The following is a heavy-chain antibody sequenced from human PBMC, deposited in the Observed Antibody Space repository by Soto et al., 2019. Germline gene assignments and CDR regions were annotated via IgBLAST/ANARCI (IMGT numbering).Heavy chain of an antibody. CDR1: GFTFSSYA. J-gene: IGHJ4*02. CDR2: ISGSGGST. D-gene: IGHD3-22*01. V-gene: IGHV3-23*01. Sequence: GGSLRLSCAVSGFTFSSYAMSWVRQAPGKWLEWVSAISGSGGSTYYADSVKGRFTISRDNSKNTLYLQMNSLRAEDTAVYYCAKDLNYYDSSGYPDWGQGTLVNVSS. CDR3: AKDLNYYDSSGYPD.